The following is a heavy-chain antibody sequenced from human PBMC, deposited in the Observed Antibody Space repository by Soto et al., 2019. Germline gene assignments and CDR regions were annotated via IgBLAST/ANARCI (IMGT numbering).Heavy chain of an antibody. CDR1: GFTFSSYA. CDR2: ISGSGGST. Sequence: GGSLRLSCAASGFTFSSYAMIWVRQAPGKGLEWVSAISGSGGSTYYADSVKGRFTISRDNSKNTLYLQMNSLRAEDTAVYYCAKDLFYYGSGSYRTADAFDIWGQGTMVTVSS. J-gene: IGHJ3*02. CDR3: AKDLFYYGSGSYRTADAFDI. V-gene: IGHV3-23*01. D-gene: IGHD3-10*01.